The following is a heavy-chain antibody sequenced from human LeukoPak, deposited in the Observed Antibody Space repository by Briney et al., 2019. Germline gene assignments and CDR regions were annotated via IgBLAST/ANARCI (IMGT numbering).Heavy chain of an antibody. V-gene: IGHV1-69*02. CDR3: ATTGDMVRGVFDY. J-gene: IGHJ4*02. D-gene: IGHD3-10*01. Sequence: SVKVSCKASGYTFTGYYMHWVRQAPGQGREWMGRIIPILGIANYAQKFQGRVTITADKSTSTAYMELSSLRSEDTAVYCCATTGDMVRGVFDYWGQGTLVTVSS. CDR2: IIPILGIA. CDR1: GYTFTGYY.